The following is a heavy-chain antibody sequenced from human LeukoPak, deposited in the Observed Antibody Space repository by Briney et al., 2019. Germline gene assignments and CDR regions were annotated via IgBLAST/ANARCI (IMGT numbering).Heavy chain of an antibody. J-gene: IGHJ2*01. CDR3: ARGRHYDILTGYYSGWYFDL. CDR2: IYYSGST. D-gene: IGHD3-9*01. CDR1: GGSISSCY. Sequence: PSETLSLTCTVSGGSISSCYWSWIRQPPGKGLEWIGYIYYSGSTNYNPSLKSRVTISVDTSKNQFSLKLSSVTAADTAVYYCARGRHYDILTGYYSGWYFDLWGRGTLVTVSS. V-gene: IGHV4-59*01.